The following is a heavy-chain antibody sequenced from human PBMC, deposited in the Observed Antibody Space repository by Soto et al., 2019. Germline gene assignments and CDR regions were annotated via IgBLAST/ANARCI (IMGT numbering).Heavy chain of an antibody. J-gene: IGHJ4*02. V-gene: IGHV3-33*01. CDR2: IWYGGSNK. CDR3: ARTASAAPYYFDY. Sequence: GGSLRLSCAASGFTFSSYGMHWVRQAPGKGLEWVAVIWYGGSNKYYADSVKGRFTISRDNSKNTLYLQMNSLRAEDTAVYYCARTASAAPYYFDYWGQGTLVTVSS. CDR1: GFTFSSYG. D-gene: IGHD2-2*01.